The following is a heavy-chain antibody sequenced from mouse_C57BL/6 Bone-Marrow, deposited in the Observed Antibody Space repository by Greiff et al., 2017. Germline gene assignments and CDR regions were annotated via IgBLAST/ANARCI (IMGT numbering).Heavy chain of an antibody. CDR3: ARPLYGSSPAWFAY. Sequence: QVQLQQPGAELVKPGASVKLSCKASGYTFTSYWMHWVTQRPGQGLEWIGMIHPNSGSTNYNEKFKSKATLTVDKSSSTAYMQLSSLTSEDSAVYYCARPLYGSSPAWFAYWGQGTLVTVSA. CDR2: IHPNSGST. CDR1: GYTFTSYW. J-gene: IGHJ3*01. V-gene: IGHV1-64*01. D-gene: IGHD1-1*01.